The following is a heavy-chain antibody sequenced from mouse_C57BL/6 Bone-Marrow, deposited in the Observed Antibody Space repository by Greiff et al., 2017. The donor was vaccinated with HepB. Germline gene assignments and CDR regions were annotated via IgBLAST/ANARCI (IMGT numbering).Heavy chain of an antibody. D-gene: IGHD2-2*01. CDR1: GFNIKDDY. Sequence: EVQLQQSGAELVRPGASVKLSCTASGFNIKDDYMHWVKQRPEQGLEWIGWIDPENGDTEYASKFQGKATITADTSSNTAYLQLRSLTSEDTAVYYCTTSGYDGFAYWGQGTLVTVSA. CDR3: TTSGYDGFAY. V-gene: IGHV14-4*01. CDR2: IDPENGDT. J-gene: IGHJ3*01.